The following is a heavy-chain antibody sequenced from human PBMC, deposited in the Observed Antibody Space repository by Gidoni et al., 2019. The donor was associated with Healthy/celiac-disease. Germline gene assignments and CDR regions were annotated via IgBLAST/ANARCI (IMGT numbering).Heavy chain of an antibody. Sequence: QVQLVQSGAEVKKPGASVKVSCKASGYTFTGYYMTWVRQAPGQGLEWMGWINPNSGCTNYAQKFQGRVTMTRDTSISTAYMELSRLRSDDTAVYYCARGSSYYDSSATGYYYGMDVWGQGTTVTVSS. J-gene: IGHJ6*02. CDR3: ARGSSYYDSSATGYYYGMDV. V-gene: IGHV1-2*02. CDR2: INPNSGCT. CDR1: GYTFTGYY. D-gene: IGHD3-22*01.